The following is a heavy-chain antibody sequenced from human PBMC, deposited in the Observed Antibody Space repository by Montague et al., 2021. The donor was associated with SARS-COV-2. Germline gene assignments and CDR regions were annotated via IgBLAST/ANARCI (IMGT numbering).Heavy chain of an antibody. CDR3: ARDYGDYSYYYGLDV. CDR1: GGSLRSGSYY. D-gene: IGHD4-17*01. J-gene: IGHJ6*02. V-gene: IGHV4-61*09. Sequence: TLSLTCTVYGGSLRSGSYYWSWIRQPAGQELEWIGHHYSNGSTNYNPSLKIRVTVSVDKSKNQFSLKVSSVTAADTAVYYCARDYGDYSYYYGLDVWGQGTTVTVSS. CDR2: HYSNGST.